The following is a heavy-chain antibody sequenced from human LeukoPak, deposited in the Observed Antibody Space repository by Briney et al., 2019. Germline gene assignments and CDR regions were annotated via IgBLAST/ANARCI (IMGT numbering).Heavy chain of an antibody. CDR2: IYYSGST. CDR3: ARGPIAAAVDY. Sequence: KASETLSLTCTVSGGSISSSSYYWGWIRQPPGKGLEWIGSIYYSGSTYYNPSLKSRVTISVDTSKNQFSLKLSSVTAADTAVYYCARGPIAAAVDYWGQGTLVTVSS. J-gene: IGHJ4*02. D-gene: IGHD6-13*01. V-gene: IGHV4-39*07. CDR1: GGSISSSSYY.